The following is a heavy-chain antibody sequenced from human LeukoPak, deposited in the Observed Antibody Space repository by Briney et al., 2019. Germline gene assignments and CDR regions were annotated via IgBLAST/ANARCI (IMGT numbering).Heavy chain of an antibody. V-gene: IGHV3-48*01. CDR1: GFTFSSYS. CDR3: ARGGYCSSTSCYAEFSDY. J-gene: IGHJ4*02. CDR2: ISGSSSII. Sequence: GGSLRLSCAASGFTFSSYSMNWVRQAPGKGLEWGSFISGSSSIINYADSVKGRFTISRDNGKNSLYLQMNSLRAEDTAVYYCARGGYCSSTSCYAEFSDYWGQGTLVTVSS. D-gene: IGHD2-2*01.